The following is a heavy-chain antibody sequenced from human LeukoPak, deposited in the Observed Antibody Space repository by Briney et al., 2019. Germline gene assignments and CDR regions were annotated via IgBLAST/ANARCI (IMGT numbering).Heavy chain of an antibody. D-gene: IGHD2-2*01. Sequence: SVKVSCKASGGTFSSYAISWVRQAPGQGLEWMGRIIPILGIANYAQKFQGRVTITADKSTSTAYMELSSLRSEDTAVYYCARGGGDQLLSFDYWGQGTLVTVSS. CDR2: IIPILGIA. CDR3: ARGGGDQLLSFDY. CDR1: GGTFSSYA. J-gene: IGHJ4*02. V-gene: IGHV1-69*04.